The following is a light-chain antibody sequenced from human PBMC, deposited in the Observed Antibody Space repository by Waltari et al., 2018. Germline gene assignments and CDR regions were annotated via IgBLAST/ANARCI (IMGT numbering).Light chain of an antibody. J-gene: IGLJ2*01. V-gene: IGLV2-23*02. Sequence: QSALTQPAPVSGSPGQPTTTSSTVTSSDVGNYNTVPWYQQHPGKAPILMIYSVSKRPSGVSDRFSGSKSGDMASLTISGLQPEDEAEYFCSSYAGSSKGVFGGGTKVTVL. CDR2: SVS. CDR1: SSDVGNYNT. CDR3: SSYAGSSKGV.